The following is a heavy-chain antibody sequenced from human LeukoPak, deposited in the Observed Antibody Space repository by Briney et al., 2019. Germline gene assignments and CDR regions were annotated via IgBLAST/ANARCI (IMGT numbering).Heavy chain of an antibody. CDR3: AKDRPIGYSGYEFDY. D-gene: IGHD5-12*01. V-gene: IGHV3-30*18. CDR2: ISYDGSNK. J-gene: IGHJ4*02. Sequence: GGSLRLSCAASGFTFSSYGMHWVRQAPGKGLEWVAVISYDGSNKYYADSVKGRFTISRDNSKNTLYLQMNSLRAEDTAVYYCAKDRPIGYSGYEFDYWGQGTLVTVSS. CDR1: GFTFSSYG.